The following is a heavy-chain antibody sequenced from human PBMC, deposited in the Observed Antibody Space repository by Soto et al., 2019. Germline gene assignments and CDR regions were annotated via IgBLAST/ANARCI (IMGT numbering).Heavy chain of an antibody. J-gene: IGHJ4*02. CDR1: GFTFSSSG. V-gene: IGHV3-23*01. CDR3: AKDEGDFGGCFHY. D-gene: IGHD2-21*02. CDR2: ISGSGGST. Sequence: EVQLLESGGGLVQPGGSLRVSCAASGFTFSSSGMSWVRQAPGKGLEWVSSISGSGGSTNYADYVKGRFAISRDNSKNTVYLQMNSLRADDTALYYCAKDEGDFGGCFHYWGQGAPVTVSS.